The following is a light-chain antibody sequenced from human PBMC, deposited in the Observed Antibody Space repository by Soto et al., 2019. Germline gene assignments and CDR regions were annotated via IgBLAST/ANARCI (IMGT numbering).Light chain of an antibody. J-gene: IGKJ5*01. V-gene: IGKV3-15*01. CDR2: GAS. Sequence: EIVMTQSPATLSVSPGERATLSCRASQSVSSNLAWYQQKPGQAPRLLIYGASTRATGIPARFSGSGSGTELTLTISSLQSEDFAVYYCQQHNNWPITFGQGTRLEIK. CDR1: QSVSSN. CDR3: QQHNNWPIT.